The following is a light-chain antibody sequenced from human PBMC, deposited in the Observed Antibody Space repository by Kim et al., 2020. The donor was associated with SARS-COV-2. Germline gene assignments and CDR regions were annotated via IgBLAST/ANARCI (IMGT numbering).Light chain of an antibody. V-gene: IGLV1-44*01. Sequence: GQRVYFSCSGTTSNIGSNTLDWYKQLPGKAPKLLIYSDNQRPSGVPDRFSGSKSGTSGSLAISGLRSEDEADYYCSSWDDTLDGPVFGGGTQLTVL. CDR1: TSNIGSNT. J-gene: IGLJ3*02. CDR3: SSWDDTLDGPV. CDR2: SDN.